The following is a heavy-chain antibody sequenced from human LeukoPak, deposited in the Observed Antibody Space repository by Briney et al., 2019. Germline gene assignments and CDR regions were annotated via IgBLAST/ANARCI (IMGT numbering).Heavy chain of an antibody. CDR2: INSDGSST. Sequence: GGSLRLSCAASGFTLSNYWMHWVRQAPGKGLVWVSRINSDGSSTSHADSVKGRFTISRDNAKSTLYLQMNSLRAEDTALYYCVGCSGGSCTGNWFDPWGQGTLVTVSS. D-gene: IGHD2-15*01. V-gene: IGHV3-74*01. J-gene: IGHJ5*02. CDR1: GFTLSNYW. CDR3: VGCSGGSCTGNWFDP.